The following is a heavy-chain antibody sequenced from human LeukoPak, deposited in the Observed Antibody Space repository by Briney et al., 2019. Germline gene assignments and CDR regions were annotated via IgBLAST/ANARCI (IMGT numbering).Heavy chain of an antibody. CDR3: ATGIYDYVWGSYRTMWSFDY. CDR1: GYTLTELS. CDR2: FDPEDGET. V-gene: IGHV1-24*01. J-gene: IGHJ4*02. D-gene: IGHD3-16*02. Sequence: GASVKVSCKVSGYTLTELSMHWVRQAPGKGLEWMGGFDPEDGETIYAQKFQGRVTMTEDTSTDTAYMELSSLRSEDTAVYYCATGIYDYVWGSYRTMWSFDYWGQETLVTVSS.